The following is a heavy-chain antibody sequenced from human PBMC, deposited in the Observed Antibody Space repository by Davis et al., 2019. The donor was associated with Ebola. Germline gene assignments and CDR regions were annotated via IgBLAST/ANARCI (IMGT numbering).Heavy chain of an antibody. CDR2: IYPGNSET. CDR3: ARAPYYYDISGFYVDY. J-gene: IGHJ4*02. V-gene: IGHV5-51*01. CDR1: GYSFTTYW. Sequence: GESLKISCKASGYSFTTYWIGWVRQMPGKGLEWMGIIYPGNSETRYSPSFLGQVTISADRSISTAYLQWSSLKASDTATYYCARAPYYYDISGFYVDYWGQGTLVTVSS. D-gene: IGHD3-22*01.